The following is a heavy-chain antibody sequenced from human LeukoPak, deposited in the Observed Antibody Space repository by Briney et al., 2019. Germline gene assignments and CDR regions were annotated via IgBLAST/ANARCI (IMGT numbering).Heavy chain of an antibody. CDR1: GGSISSYY. V-gene: IGHV4-59*01. Sequence: SETLSLTCTVSGGSISSYYWSWIRQPPGKGLEWIGYIYYSGSTNYNPSLKSRVTISVDTSKNQFSLKLSSVTAADTAFYYCARYIVSYPHDAFDIWGQGTMVTVSS. D-gene: IGHD1-26*01. J-gene: IGHJ3*02. CDR3: ARYIVSYPHDAFDI. CDR2: IYYSGST.